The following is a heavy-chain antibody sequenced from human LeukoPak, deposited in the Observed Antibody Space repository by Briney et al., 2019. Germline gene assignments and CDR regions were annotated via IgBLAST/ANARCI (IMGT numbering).Heavy chain of an antibody. V-gene: IGHV3-11*05. Sequence: GGSLRLSCAASGFTFSDYYMTWIRQAPGKGLECVSYISSSSHYTNYPDSVKGRFTISRDNAKNSLYLQMNSLRAEDTAVYYCARVKVGTTNRFDYWGQGTLVTVSS. CDR3: ARVKVGTTNRFDY. J-gene: IGHJ4*02. D-gene: IGHD1-26*01. CDR1: GFTFSDYY. CDR2: ISSSSHYT.